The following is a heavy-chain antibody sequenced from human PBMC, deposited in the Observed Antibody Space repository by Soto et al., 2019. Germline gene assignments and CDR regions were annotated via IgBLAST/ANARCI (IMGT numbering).Heavy chain of an antibody. J-gene: IGHJ4*02. V-gene: IGHV4-31*03. CDR1: GGSISSGGYY. CDR3: ARSRRGPIVATINLHFDY. D-gene: IGHD5-12*01. CDR2: IYYSGST. Sequence: SETLSLTCTVSGGSISSGGYYWSWIRQHPGKGLEWIGYIYYSGSTYYNPSLKSRVTISVDTSKNQFSLKLSSVTAADTAVYYCARSRRGPIVATINLHFDYWGQGTLVTVSS.